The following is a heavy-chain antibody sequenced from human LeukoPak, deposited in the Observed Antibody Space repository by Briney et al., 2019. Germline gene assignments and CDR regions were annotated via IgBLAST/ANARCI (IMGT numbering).Heavy chain of an antibody. J-gene: IGHJ6*03. V-gene: IGHV3-9*01. D-gene: IGHD3-9*01. CDR2: ISWNSGSI. CDR1: GFTFDDYA. CDR3: ARDEDDILTGYYGYYYYYYMDV. Sequence: GGSLRLSCAASGFTFDDYAMHWVRQAPGKGLEWVSGISWNSGSIGYADSVKGRFTISRDNAKNSLYLQMNSLRAEDTAVYYCARDEDDILTGYYGYYYYYYMDVWGKGTTVTISS.